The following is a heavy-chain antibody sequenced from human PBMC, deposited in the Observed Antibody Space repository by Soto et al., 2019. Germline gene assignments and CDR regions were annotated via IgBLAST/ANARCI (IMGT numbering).Heavy chain of an antibody. CDR1: GFTFSDYY. Sequence: GGSLRLSCAASGFTFSDYYMSWIRQAPGKGLEWVSYISSSSSYTNYADSVKGRFTISRDNAKNSLYLQMNSLRAEDTAVYYCARDETIAAAAPYYYYYGMDVWGQGTTVTVSS. D-gene: IGHD6-13*01. CDR2: ISSSSSYT. CDR3: ARDETIAAAAPYYYYYGMDV. J-gene: IGHJ6*02. V-gene: IGHV3-11*06.